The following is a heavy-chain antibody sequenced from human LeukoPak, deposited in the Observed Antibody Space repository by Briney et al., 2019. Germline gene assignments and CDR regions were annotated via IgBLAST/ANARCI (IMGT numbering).Heavy chain of an antibody. Sequence: GGSLRLSCAASGFTFDDYGMSWVRQAPGKGLEWVSSISSSSSYIYYADSVKGRFTISRDNAKNSLYLQMNSLRAEDTAVYYCARDGGYIVGANDAFDIWGQGTMVTVSS. D-gene: IGHD1-26*01. CDR1: GFTFDDYG. CDR2: ISSSSSYI. J-gene: IGHJ3*02. V-gene: IGHV3-21*01. CDR3: ARDGGYIVGANDAFDI.